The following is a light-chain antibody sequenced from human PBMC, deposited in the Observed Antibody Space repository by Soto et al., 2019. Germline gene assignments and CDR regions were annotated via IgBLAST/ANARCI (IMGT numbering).Light chain of an antibody. CDR2: GVS. Sequence: EIVMTQSPVTLSASPGERVTLSCRTNKSISSNLAWYQQKRGQAPRLLISGVSTRASGVPDRFSGSGSVADFTLTISSLQSEYFAVYYCQQYDNWPLTFGGGTKVDIK. V-gene: IGKV3-15*01. CDR1: KSISSN. CDR3: QQYDNWPLT. J-gene: IGKJ4*01.